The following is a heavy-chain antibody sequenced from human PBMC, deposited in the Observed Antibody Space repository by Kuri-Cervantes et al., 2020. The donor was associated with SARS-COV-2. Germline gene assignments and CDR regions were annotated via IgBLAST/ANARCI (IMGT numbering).Heavy chain of an antibody. CDR3: ARVRSPGYSDY. Sequence: GESLKISCAASGFTFGGYAMHWVRQAPGKGLEWVSAIGTAGDTYYPGSVKGRFTISRENAKNSLYLQMNSLRAGDTAVYYCARVRSPGYSDYWGQGTLVTVSS. CDR2: IGTAGDT. D-gene: IGHD3-22*01. V-gene: IGHV3-13*01. CDR1: GFTFGGYA. J-gene: IGHJ4*02.